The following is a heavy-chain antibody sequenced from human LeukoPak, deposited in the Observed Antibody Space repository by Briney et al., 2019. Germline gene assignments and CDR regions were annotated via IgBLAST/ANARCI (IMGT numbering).Heavy chain of an antibody. Sequence: ASVKVSCKASGYTFTSYGISWVRQAPGQGLEGMGWISAYNGNTNYAQKLQGRVTMTTDTSTSTAYMELRSLRSDDTAVYYFAVKSGYCSGGSCYPSDYWGQGTLVTASS. V-gene: IGHV1-18*04. J-gene: IGHJ4*02. CDR2: ISAYNGNT. CDR3: AVKSGYCSGGSCYPSDY. D-gene: IGHD2-15*01. CDR1: GYTFTSYG.